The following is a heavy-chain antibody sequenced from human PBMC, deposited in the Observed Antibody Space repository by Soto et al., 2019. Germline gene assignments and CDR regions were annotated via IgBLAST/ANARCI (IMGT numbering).Heavy chain of an antibody. V-gene: IGHV3-9*01. CDR3: AKGRGRPPRYCTNGVCYPLVSDDAFDI. CDR1: GFTFDDYA. D-gene: IGHD2-8*01. J-gene: IGHJ3*02. CDR2: ISWNSGSI. Sequence: PGGSLRLSCAASGFTFDDYAMHWVRQAPGKGLEWVSGISWNSGSIGYADSVKGRFTISRDNAKNSLYLQMNSLRAEDTALYYCAKGRGRPPRYCTNGVCYPLVSDDAFDIWGQGTMVTVSS.